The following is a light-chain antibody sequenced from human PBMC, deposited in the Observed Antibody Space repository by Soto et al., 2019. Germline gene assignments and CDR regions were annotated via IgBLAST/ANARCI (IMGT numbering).Light chain of an antibody. Sequence: NFMLTQPHSASGSPGKTVIISCTRRRGSIGSNYVQWYQQRPGSAPTTVIYEDNHRPSGVPDRFSGSIDTSSNSASLSISGLKTEDEADYYCQSYDSNTAVFGGGTKLTVL. CDR1: RGSIGSNY. V-gene: IGLV6-57*03. CDR3: QSYDSNTAV. J-gene: IGLJ2*01. CDR2: EDN.